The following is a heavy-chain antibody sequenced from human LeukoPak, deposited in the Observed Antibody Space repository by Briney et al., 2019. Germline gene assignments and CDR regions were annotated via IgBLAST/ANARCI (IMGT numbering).Heavy chain of an antibody. V-gene: IGHV4-30-2*01. CDR2: IT. CDR1: GGSISSGGYS. J-gene: IGHJ4*02. Sequence: PSETLSLTCAVSGGSISSGGYSWSWIRQPPGKGLEWVRYITYYNPSLKSRVTISVDRSKNQFSLKLSSVTAADTAVYYCARSQAPSPYYFDYWGQGTLVTVSS. CDR3: ARSQAPSPYYFDY.